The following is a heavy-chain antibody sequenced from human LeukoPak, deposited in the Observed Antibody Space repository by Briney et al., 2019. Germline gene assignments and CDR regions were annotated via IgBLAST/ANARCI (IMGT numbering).Heavy chain of an antibody. CDR3: ARSYTENRGFSYYGLDG. CDR2: IGTAGDT. CDR1: GFIFNNYD. D-gene: IGHD1-1*01. Sequence: AGGSLRLSCTASGFIFNNYDMHWVRHVPGKGLEWVSVIGTAGDTYYPVSVKGRFTISRERAKNSLYLQMNSLRPGDTAVYFCARSYTENRGFSYYGLDGWGPGTTVTVSS. J-gene: IGHJ6*02. V-gene: IGHV3-13*01.